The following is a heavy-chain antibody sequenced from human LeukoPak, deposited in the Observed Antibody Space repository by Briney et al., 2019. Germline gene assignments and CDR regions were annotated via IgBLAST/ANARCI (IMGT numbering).Heavy chain of an antibody. V-gene: IGHV4-59*10. D-gene: IGHD3-3*01. CDR1: GGSFSGYY. CDR3: ARSDFWSGYTLFDP. CDR2: IYTSGST. Sequence: SETLSLTCAVYGGSFSGYYWSWIRQPAGKGLEWIGRIYTSGSTNYNPSLKSRVTISVDTSKNQFSLKLSSVTAADTAVYYCARSDFWSGYTLFDPWGQGTLVTVSS. J-gene: IGHJ5*02.